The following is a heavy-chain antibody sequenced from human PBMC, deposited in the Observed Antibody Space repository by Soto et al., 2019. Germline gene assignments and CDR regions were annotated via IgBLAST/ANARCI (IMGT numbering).Heavy chain of an antibody. V-gene: IGHV4-31*03. CDR1: GGSISSGGYY. Sequence: QVQLQEPGPGLVKPSQTLSLTCTVSGGSISSGGYYCSWIRQHPGKGLEWIGYIYYRGSTYYNPSLKSRVTMSVDTSKNQFSLKLSSVTAADTAVYYCARVDYGSGSYNNWFAPWGQGTLVTVSS. D-gene: IGHD3-10*01. CDR3: ARVDYGSGSYNNWFAP. CDR2: IYYRGST. J-gene: IGHJ5*02.